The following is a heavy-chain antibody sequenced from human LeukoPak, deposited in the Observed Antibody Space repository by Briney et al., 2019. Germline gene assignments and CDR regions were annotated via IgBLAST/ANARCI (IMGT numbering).Heavy chain of an antibody. D-gene: IGHD3-10*01. V-gene: IGHV4-34*01. J-gene: IGHJ4*02. Sequence: PSETLSLTCTVSGGSISSYYWSWIRQPPGKGLEWIGEINHSGSTNYNPSLKSRVTISVDTSKNQFSLKLSSVTAADTAVYYCARGMSYYYGSGSYYYWGQGTLVTVSS. CDR3: ARGMSYYYGSGSYYY. CDR2: INHSGST. CDR1: GGSISSYY.